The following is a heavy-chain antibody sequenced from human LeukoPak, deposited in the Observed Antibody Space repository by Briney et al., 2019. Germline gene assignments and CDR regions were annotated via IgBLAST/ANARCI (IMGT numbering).Heavy chain of an antibody. V-gene: IGHV3-30*18. CDR3: AKDSCGGDSYFFDS. J-gene: IGHJ4*02. D-gene: IGHD2-21*02. CDR1: GFTFSSYG. CDR2: ISYDGSNK. Sequence: GGSLRLSCAASGFTFSSYGFYWVRQAPGKGLERLTVISYDGSNKYYADSVKGRFTISRDNSENTLYLQLQMNSLRPEDTAGYYCAKDSCGGDSYFFDSWGEGTLVSVSS.